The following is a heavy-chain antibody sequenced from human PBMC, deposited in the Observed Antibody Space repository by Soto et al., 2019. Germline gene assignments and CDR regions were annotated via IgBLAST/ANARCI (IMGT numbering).Heavy chain of an antibody. Sequence: TSETLSLTCAVYGGSFSGYYWSWIRQPPGKGLEWIGEINHSGSTNYNPSLKSRVTISVDTSKNQFSLKLSSVTAADTAVYYCARDIIAAAQWFDPWGQGTLVT. D-gene: IGHD6-13*01. CDR2: INHSGST. CDR1: GGSFSGYY. CDR3: ARDIIAAAQWFDP. V-gene: IGHV4-34*01. J-gene: IGHJ5*02.